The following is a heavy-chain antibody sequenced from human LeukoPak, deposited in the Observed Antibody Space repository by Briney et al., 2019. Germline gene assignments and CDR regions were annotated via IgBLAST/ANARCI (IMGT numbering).Heavy chain of an antibody. Sequence: GGSLRLSCAASGFTFSSYWMHWVRQAPGKGLVWVSRISSDGSSTSYADSVKGRFTVSRDNAKNTLYLQMNSLRAEDTAVYYCAIALPPSINTPWKWGQGTLVTVSS. CDR1: GFTFSSYW. J-gene: IGHJ4*02. CDR2: ISSDGSST. D-gene: IGHD3-3*02. CDR3: AIALPPSINTPWK. V-gene: IGHV3-74*01.